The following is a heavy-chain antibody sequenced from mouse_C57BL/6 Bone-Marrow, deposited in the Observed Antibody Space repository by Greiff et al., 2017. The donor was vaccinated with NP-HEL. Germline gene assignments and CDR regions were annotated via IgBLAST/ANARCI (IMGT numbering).Heavy chain of an antibody. CDR2: INPNTGGT. J-gene: IGHJ2*01. D-gene: IGHD5-1-1*01. CDR1: GYTFTDYN. Sequence: EVQLQESGPELVKPGASVKMSCKASGYTFTDYNMHWVKQSHGKSLEWIGYINPNTGGTSYNQQFKGTATLTVNKSSSPAYMELRSLTSEESAVYYCANTGDYFDYWGQGTTLTVSS. V-gene: IGHV1-22*01. CDR3: ANTGDYFDY.